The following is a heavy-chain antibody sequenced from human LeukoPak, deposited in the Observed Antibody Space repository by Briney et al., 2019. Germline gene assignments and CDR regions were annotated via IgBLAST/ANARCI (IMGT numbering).Heavy chain of an antibody. Sequence: PGGSLRLSCAASGFTFSSYWMHWVRQAPGKGLVWVSHISADGSSTTYADSVKGRFTISRDNSKNTLYLQMNSLRVEDTAVYYCAKILAPADPFDYWGQGTLVTVSS. J-gene: IGHJ4*02. CDR1: GFTFSSYW. CDR2: ISADGSST. D-gene: IGHD2-2*01. CDR3: AKILAPADPFDY. V-gene: IGHV3-74*01.